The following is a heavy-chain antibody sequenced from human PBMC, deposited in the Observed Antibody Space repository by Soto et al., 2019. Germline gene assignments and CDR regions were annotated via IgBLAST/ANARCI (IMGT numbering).Heavy chain of an antibody. V-gene: IGHV5-51*01. CDR1: GYTFSPYW. Sequence: VQLVQSGAEVKKPGESLKMSCKVSGYTFSPYWIAWVRQMPGKGLEWMGIIYPGDSETRYNPSFQGQVTISADESGSTAYLQWTSLKASDTGIYYCARAREGGYGGYDAPLDYWGQGTPVTVSS. CDR2: IYPGDSET. J-gene: IGHJ4*02. CDR3: ARAREGGYGGYDAPLDY. D-gene: IGHD5-12*01.